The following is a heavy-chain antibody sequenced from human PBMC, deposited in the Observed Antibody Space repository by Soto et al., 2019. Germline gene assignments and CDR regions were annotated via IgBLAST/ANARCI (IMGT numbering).Heavy chain of an antibody. V-gene: IGHV1-3*01. D-gene: IGHD3-16*01. J-gene: IGHJ5*02. Sequence: QVQLVQSGAEVKKPGASVKVSCKASGYTFTNYAMHWVRQAPGQRLEWMGWINAGNGNTKYSQKFQGRVTITRDTSASTAYMELSSLRSEDTAVYYCAREGYYDYVWGTLSGWFDPWGQGTLVTVSS. CDR2: INAGNGNT. CDR1: GYTFTNYA. CDR3: AREGYYDYVWGTLSGWFDP.